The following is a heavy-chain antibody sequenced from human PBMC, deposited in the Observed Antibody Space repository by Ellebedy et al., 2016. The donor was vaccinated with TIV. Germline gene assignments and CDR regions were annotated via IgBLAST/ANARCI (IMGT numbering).Heavy chain of an antibody. Sequence: PGGSLRLSCAASGFTFDDYAMHWVRQAPGKGLEWVSGISWNSGSIGYVDSVKGRFTISRDNAKSSLYLQMNSVRAEDTAVYYCAREAISYATSGYYFDSWGQGTLVTVSS. CDR1: GFTFDDYA. CDR2: ISWNSGSI. CDR3: AREAISYATSGYYFDS. V-gene: IGHV3-9*01. J-gene: IGHJ4*02. D-gene: IGHD3-16*01.